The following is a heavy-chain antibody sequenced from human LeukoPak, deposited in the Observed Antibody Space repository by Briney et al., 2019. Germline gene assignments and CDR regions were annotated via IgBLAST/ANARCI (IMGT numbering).Heavy chain of an antibody. J-gene: IGHJ4*02. CDR3: ARVWELSYDY. Sequence: PGRSLRLSCAASGSTFSSYAMHWVRQAPGKGLEWVAVISYDGSNKYYADSVKGRFTISRDNSKNTLYLQMNSLRAEDTAVYYCARVWELSYDYWGQGTLVTLSS. V-gene: IGHV3-30-3*01. D-gene: IGHD3-16*02. CDR2: ISYDGSNK. CDR1: GSTFSSYA.